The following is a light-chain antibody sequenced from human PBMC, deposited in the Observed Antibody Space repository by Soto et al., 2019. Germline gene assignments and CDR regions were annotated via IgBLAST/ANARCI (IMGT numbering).Light chain of an antibody. V-gene: IGKV3-20*01. CDR3: QQYGSSPWT. J-gene: IGKJ1*01. Sequence: EIVLTPSPGTLSLSPVERATLSCRASQSVSSSYLAWYQQKPGQAPRLLIYGASSRATGIPDRFSGSGSGTDFTLTISRLEPEDFAVYYCQQYGSSPWTVGQGTKVDIK. CDR1: QSVSSSY. CDR2: GAS.